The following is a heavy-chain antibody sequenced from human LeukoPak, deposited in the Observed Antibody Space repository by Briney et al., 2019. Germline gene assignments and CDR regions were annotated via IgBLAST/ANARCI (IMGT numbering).Heavy chain of an antibody. V-gene: IGHV4-61*08. CDR3: ARLRYGRYYYGSGRPHGDYYYGMDV. J-gene: IGHJ6*02. Sequence: SETLSLTCTVSGGSISSGVYYWSWIRQPPGKGLEWIGYIYYSGSTNYNPSLKSRVTISVDTSKNQFSLKLSSVTAADTAVYYCARLRYGRYYYGSGRPHGDYYYGMDVWGQGTTVTVSS. CDR1: GGSISSGVYY. CDR2: IYYSGST. D-gene: IGHD3-10*01.